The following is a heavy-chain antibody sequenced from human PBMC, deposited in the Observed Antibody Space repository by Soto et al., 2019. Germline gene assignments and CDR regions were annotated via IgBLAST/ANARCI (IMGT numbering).Heavy chain of an antibody. D-gene: IGHD1-20*01. CDR1: GYSFTSYW. J-gene: IGHJ4*01. CDR2: IYPGDSDT. V-gene: IGHV5-51*01. CDR3: NTDSYITPVIIRFDY. Sequence: GAALKISCKGSGYSFTSYWIGWVRQMPGKGLEWMGIIYPGDSDTRYSPSFQGQVTISADKSISTAYLQMNSLKTEDTAVYYCNTDSYITPVIIRFDYWGHGTLVTVSS.